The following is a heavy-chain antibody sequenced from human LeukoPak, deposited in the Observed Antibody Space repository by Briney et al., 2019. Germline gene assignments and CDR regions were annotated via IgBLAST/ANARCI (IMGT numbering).Heavy chain of an antibody. CDR2: IKQDGSEK. CDR1: GFTFSSYW. J-gene: IGHJ4*02. CDR3: AKDRRRYYDSSGYSPLDY. V-gene: IGHV3-7*01. Sequence: PGGSLRLSCAASGFTFSSYWMSWVRQPPGKGLEWVANIKQDGSEKYFVDSVKGRFTISRDNAKNSLDLQMNSLRAEDTAVYYCAKDRRRYYDSSGYSPLDYWGQGTLVTVSS. D-gene: IGHD3-22*01.